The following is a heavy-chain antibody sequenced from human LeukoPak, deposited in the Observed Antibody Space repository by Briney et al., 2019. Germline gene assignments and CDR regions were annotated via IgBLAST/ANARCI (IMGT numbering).Heavy chain of an antibody. J-gene: IGHJ4*02. Sequence: GASVKVSCKASGGSFSSYAISWVRQAPGQGLEWMGGIIPIFGTANYAQKFQGRVTITADESTSTAYMELSSLRSEDTAVYYCARAHSYGPTYYFDYWGQGTLVTVSS. CDR1: GGSFSSYA. CDR3: ARAHSYGPTYYFDY. CDR2: IIPIFGTA. D-gene: IGHD5-18*01. V-gene: IGHV1-69*13.